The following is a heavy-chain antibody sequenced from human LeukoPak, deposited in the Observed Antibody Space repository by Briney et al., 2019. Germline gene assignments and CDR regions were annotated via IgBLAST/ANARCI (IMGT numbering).Heavy chain of an antibody. J-gene: IGHJ1*01. Sequence: ASVKVSCKASGYTFTNYGVSWVRQAPGQGLERMGWISGYNGYTNYAQKFQFRVTMTTDTSTSTAYMELRSLTSDDTAVYYCARDKAVTTELTQYFHHWGQGTLVPVSS. CDR2: ISGYNGYT. V-gene: IGHV1-18*01. CDR3: ARDKAVTTELTQYFHH. D-gene: IGHD4-11*01. CDR1: GYTFTNYG.